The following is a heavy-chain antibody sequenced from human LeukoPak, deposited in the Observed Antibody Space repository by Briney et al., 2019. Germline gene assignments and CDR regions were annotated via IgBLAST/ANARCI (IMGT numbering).Heavy chain of an antibody. CDR3: ARDTHYYDSSGYFTLDY. J-gene: IGHJ4*02. CDR1: GGSISSYY. CDR2: IYTSGST. Sequence: SETLSLTCTVSGGSISSYYWSWIRQPAGKGLEWIGGIYTSGSTNYNPSLKSRVTMSVDTSKNQFSLTLSSVTAADTAVYYCARDTHYYDSSGYFTLDYWGQGTLVTVSS. V-gene: IGHV4-4*07. D-gene: IGHD3-22*01.